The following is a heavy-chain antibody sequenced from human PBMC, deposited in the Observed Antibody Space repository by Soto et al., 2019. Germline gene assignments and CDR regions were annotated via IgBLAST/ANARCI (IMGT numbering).Heavy chain of an antibody. Sequence: PSETLSLTCTVSGGSISSGGYYWSWIRQHPGKGLEWIGYIYYSGSTYYNPSLKSRVTISVDTSKNQFSLKLSSVTAADTAVYYCARDSPSTDIAAAGPYFDYWGQGTLVTVSS. V-gene: IGHV4-31*03. D-gene: IGHD6-13*01. J-gene: IGHJ4*02. CDR1: GGSISSGGYY. CDR2: IYYSGST. CDR3: ARDSPSTDIAAAGPYFDY.